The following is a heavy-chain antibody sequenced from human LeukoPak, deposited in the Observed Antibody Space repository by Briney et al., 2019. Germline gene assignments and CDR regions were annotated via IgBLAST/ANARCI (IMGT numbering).Heavy chain of an antibody. CDR2: ISYDGNNQ. Sequence: GRSLRLSCAASGFTFSSYAMHWVRQAPGKGLEWVAAISYDGNNQHYADPVKGRFTISRDNSKNTLYLQMNSLRAEDTAVYYCAKLSRPLAYYGSGSYYRDDAFDIWGQGTMVTVSS. CDR1: GFTFSSYA. D-gene: IGHD3-10*01. J-gene: IGHJ3*02. CDR3: AKLSRPLAYYGSGSYYRDDAFDI. V-gene: IGHV3-30*18.